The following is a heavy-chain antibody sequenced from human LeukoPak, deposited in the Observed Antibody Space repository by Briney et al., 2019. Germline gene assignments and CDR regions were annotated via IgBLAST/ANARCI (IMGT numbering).Heavy chain of an antibody. Sequence: SETLSLTCIVYGGSFSDYYWTWIRQPPGKGLEWIGEINHSGRANYNPSLKSRVTMSVDTSKNQFSLKLSSVTAADTAVYYCARFSSGWVDAFDIWGQGTMVTVSS. CDR2: INHSGRA. V-gene: IGHV4-34*01. J-gene: IGHJ3*02. D-gene: IGHD6-19*01. CDR1: GGSFSDYY. CDR3: ARFSSGWVDAFDI.